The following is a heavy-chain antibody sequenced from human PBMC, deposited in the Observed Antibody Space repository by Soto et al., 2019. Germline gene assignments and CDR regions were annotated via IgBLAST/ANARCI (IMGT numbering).Heavy chain of an antibody. Sequence: ASVKVSCKASGYTFTSYGISWVRQAPGQGLEWMGWISAYNGNTNYAQKLQGRVTMTEDTSTDTAYMELSSLRSEDTAVYYCATVRLIVGATRGWFDPWGQGTLVTVSS. CDR3: ATVRLIVGATRGWFDP. J-gene: IGHJ5*02. D-gene: IGHD1-26*01. CDR2: ISAYNGNT. V-gene: IGHV1-18*01. CDR1: GYTFTSYG.